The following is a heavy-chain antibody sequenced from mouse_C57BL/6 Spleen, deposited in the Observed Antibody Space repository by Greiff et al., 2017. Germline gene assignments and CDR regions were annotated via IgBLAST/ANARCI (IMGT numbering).Heavy chain of an antibody. D-gene: IGHD1-1*01. Sequence: EVQLVESGGDLVKPGGSLKLSCAASGFTFSSYGMSWVRQTPDKRLEWVATISSGGSYTYYPDSVKGRFTISRDNAKNTLYLQMSSLKSEDTAMYYCARRATSYYYGSSQYWYFDVWGTGTTVTVSS. J-gene: IGHJ1*03. CDR2: ISSGGSYT. V-gene: IGHV5-6*01. CDR3: ARRATSYYYGSSQYWYFDV. CDR1: GFTFSSYG.